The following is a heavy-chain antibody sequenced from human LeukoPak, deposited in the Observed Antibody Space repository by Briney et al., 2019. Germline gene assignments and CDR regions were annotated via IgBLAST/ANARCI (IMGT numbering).Heavy chain of an antibody. J-gene: IGHJ4*02. CDR3: GRDFWGSIDH. CDR1: GFTFSTYG. V-gene: IGHV3-74*01. Sequence: PGGSLRLSCAVSGFTFSTYGMNWVRQAPGKGLVWVSLINNDGHTTVYAVSVKGRFTISGDNAKNTLYLQMNSLRAEDTAVYYCGRDFWGSIDHWGQGTLVTVSS. CDR2: INNDGHTT. D-gene: IGHD3-16*01.